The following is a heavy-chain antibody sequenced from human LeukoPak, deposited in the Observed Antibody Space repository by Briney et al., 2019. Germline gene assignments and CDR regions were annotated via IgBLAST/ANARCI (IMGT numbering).Heavy chain of an antibody. V-gene: IGHV1-2*02. CDR1: GYTFTGYY. Sequence: ASVKVSCKASGYTFTGYYIHWVRQAPGQGLEWMGWINPNSGDTNYAQKFQGRVTMTRDTSISTAYMEVSWLRSDDTALYYCARSLWSQSPXPTHWGQGTLVTVSS. CDR2: INPNSGDT. J-gene: IGHJ4*02. D-gene: IGHD2-21*01. CDR3: ARSLWSQSPXPTH.